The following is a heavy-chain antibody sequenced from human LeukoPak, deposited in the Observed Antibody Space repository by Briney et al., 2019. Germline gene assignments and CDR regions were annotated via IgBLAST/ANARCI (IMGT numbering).Heavy chain of an antibody. CDR2: IYYSGST. D-gene: IGHD3-10*01. CDR3: ASNYYGSGSLDY. CDR1: GDSVSSSSYY. Sequence: PSETLSLTCTVSGDSVSSSSYYWSWIRQPPGKGLEWIGYIYYSGSTNYNPSLKSRVTISVDTSKNQFSLKLSSVTAADTAVYYCASNYYGSGSLDYWGQGNLVTVSS. V-gene: IGHV4-61*01. J-gene: IGHJ4*02.